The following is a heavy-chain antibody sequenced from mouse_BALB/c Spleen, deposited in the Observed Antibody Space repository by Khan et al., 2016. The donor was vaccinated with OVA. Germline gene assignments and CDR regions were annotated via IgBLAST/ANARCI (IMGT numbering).Heavy chain of an antibody. CDR3: ARGTGSSLDY. V-gene: IGHV1-82*01. J-gene: IGHJ2*01. Sequence: VQLQQSGPELVKPGASVKISCKASGYAFSSSWMNWVKQRPGQGLEWIGRIYPGDGDTNYNGKFKGKATLTVDKSSSTAYMQLSNLTSVDSAVYFCARGTGSSLDYWGQGTTLTVSS. CDR2: IYPGDGDT. D-gene: IGHD1-1*01. CDR1: GYAFSSSW.